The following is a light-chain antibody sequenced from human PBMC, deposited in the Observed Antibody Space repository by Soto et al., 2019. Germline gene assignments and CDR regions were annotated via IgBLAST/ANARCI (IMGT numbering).Light chain of an antibody. J-gene: IGKJ4*01. V-gene: IGKV3-11*01. CDR2: DAS. Sequence: EIVLTQSRATLSLSPGERATLSCRASQSVSRYLAWYQQKPGQAPRLLIYDASNRATGIPARFSGSGSGTDFTLTISSLEPEDFAVYYCQQRSNWPLTFGGGTKVEIK. CDR3: QQRSNWPLT. CDR1: QSVSRY.